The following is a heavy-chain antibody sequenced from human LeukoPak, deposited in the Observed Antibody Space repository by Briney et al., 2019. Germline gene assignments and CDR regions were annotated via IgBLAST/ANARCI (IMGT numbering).Heavy chain of an antibody. Sequence: GGSLRLSCAASGLTVSSNSMNWVRQAPGKGLEWVSYISRSSTTIYYADSVKGRFTISRDNAKNSLYLQMNSLRAEDTAVYYCATSGYSSSWYFGWGQGTLVTVSS. CDR2: ISRSSTTI. J-gene: IGHJ4*02. CDR1: GLTVSSNS. CDR3: ATSGYSSSWYFG. D-gene: IGHD6-13*01. V-gene: IGHV3-48*01.